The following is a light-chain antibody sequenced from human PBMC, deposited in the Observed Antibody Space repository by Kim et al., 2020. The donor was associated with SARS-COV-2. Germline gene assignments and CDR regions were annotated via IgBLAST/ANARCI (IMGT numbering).Light chain of an antibody. CDR1: ALPKQY. CDR3: QSADSSGIVVV. J-gene: IGLJ2*01. Sequence: SYELTQPPSVSVSPGQTARITCSGDALPKQYAYWYQQKTGQAPVLVIYKDSERPSGIPERFSGSSSGTTVTLTISGVQAEDEADYYCQSADSSGIVVVFGGGTQLTVL. CDR2: KDS. V-gene: IGLV3-25*03.